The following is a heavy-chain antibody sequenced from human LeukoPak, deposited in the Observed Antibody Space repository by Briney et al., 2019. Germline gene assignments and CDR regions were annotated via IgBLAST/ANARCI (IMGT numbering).Heavy chain of an antibody. J-gene: IGHJ4*02. CDR3: TRDLSTFGLEYFDF. V-gene: IGHV4-39*07. CDR2: IYYDGNT. D-gene: IGHD2/OR15-2a*01. Sequence: SETLSLTCTVSGHSIRNSTTYYWGWVRQPPGKGLEWIGSIYYDGNTYSNPSLKSRVTISVDTSKNQFSLKLSSVTAADTAVYYCTRDLSTFGLEYFDFWGQGTLVTVSS. CDR1: GHSIRNSTTYY.